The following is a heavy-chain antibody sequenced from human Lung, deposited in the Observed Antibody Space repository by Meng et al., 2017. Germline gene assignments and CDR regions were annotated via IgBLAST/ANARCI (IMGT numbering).Heavy chain of an antibody. CDR1: GFTFSGYA. V-gene: IGHV3-23*01. D-gene: IGHD6-6*01. Sequence: EVQLLESGGGLVQPGGSLRLSCAAYGFTFSGYAMTWVRQAPGKGLEWVSSVSGSDDIAYYGDSVKGRVTISRDNSKNTLYLQMNSLRAEDTAVYFCAKDLGASSSYYFDYWGQGTVVTVSS. J-gene: IGHJ4*02. CDR2: VSGSDDIA. CDR3: AKDLGASSSYYFDY.